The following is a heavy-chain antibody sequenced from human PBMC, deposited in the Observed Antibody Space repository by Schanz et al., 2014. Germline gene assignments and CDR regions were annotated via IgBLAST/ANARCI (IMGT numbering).Heavy chain of an antibody. D-gene: IGHD6-25*01. J-gene: IGHJ5*02. CDR3: ARGQRRTIGRPFGP. Sequence: QVQLVQSGTQVKKPGASVKVSCKASGYTLSAYSLHWVRQAPGQGLEWMGRIIPILGIAYYAQKFQGRVTITADKSTFTAYMDVSSLRSEDTAVYYCARGQRRTIGRPFGPWGQGTLXTVSS. CDR2: IIPILGIA. V-gene: IGHV1-69*09. CDR1: GYTLSAYS.